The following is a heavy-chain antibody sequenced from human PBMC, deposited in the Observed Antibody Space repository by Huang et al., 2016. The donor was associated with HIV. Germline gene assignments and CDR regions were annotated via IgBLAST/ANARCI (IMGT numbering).Heavy chain of an antibody. J-gene: IGHJ6*02. V-gene: IGHV4-34*02. CDR2: CNDGGAT. Sequence: QMQLQQRGAGLLKPSETLSLTCVVSGGSFTGNYLTWFRQAPGKGLEWIGECNDGGATNYKPALNGRVPISLDKSNRELSLNLRSVTAAETAVYYCARQWTILEWLLGLDVWGQGTTVIVSS. D-gene: IGHD3-3*01. CDR3: ARQWTILEWLLGLDV. CDR1: GGSFTGNY.